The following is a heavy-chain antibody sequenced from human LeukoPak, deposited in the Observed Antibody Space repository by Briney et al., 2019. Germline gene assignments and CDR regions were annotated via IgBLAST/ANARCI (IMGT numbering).Heavy chain of an antibody. CDR3: ARDCSSTSCYTDYYYYYGMDV. CDR2: IYHSGST. D-gene: IGHD2-2*02. J-gene: IGHJ6*04. V-gene: IGHV4-4*02. CDR1: GGSISSSNW. Sequence: PSETLSLTCAVSGGSISSSNWWSWVRQPPGKGLEWIGEIYHSGSTNYNPSLKSRVTISVDKSKNQFSLKLSSVTAADTAVYYCARDCSSTSCYTDYYYYYGMDVWGKGTTVTVSS.